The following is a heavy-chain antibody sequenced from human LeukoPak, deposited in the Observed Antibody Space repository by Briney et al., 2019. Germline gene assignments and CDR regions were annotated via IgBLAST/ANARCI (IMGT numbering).Heavy chain of an antibody. V-gene: IGHV4-59*01. CDR1: SGYISSYY. CDR2: IYYSGST. Sequence: SETLSLTCTVSSGYISSYYRSWIGQPRGKGLEWIGYIYYSGSTNYNPSLKSRVTISVDTSKNQFSLKLSSVTAADTAVHYCATVDKWLRGGIGNWGQGTLVTVSS. CDR3: ATVDKWLRGGIGN. J-gene: IGHJ4*02. D-gene: IGHD5-12*01.